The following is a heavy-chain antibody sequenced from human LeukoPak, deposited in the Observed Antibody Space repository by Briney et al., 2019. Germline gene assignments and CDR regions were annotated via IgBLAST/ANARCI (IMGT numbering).Heavy chain of an antibody. V-gene: IGHV1-46*01. J-gene: IGHJ4*02. CDR3: ARGTVRGYSYDCEWYY. Sequence: ASVKVSCKASGYTFTSYYMHWVRQAPGQGLEWMGIINPSGGSTSYAQKFQGRVTMTRDTSTSTVYMELSSLRSEDTAVYYCARGTVRGYSYDCEWYYWGQGTLVTVSS. D-gene: IGHD5-18*01. CDR1: GYTFTSYY. CDR2: INPSGGST.